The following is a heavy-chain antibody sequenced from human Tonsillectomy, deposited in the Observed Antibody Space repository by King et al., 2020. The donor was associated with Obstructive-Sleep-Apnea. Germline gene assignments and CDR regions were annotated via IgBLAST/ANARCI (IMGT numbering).Heavy chain of an antibody. CDR1: GFTFSSYW. CDR2: IKQDGSAK. D-gene: IGHD3-22*01. J-gene: IGHJ4*02. V-gene: IGHV3-7*03. Sequence: EVQLVESGGGLVQPGGPLRLSCAASGFTFSSYWMSWVRQAPGKGLEWVANIKQDGSAKYYVDSVKGRFTISRDNAKNSLYLQMSSLRVEDTAVYYCARDKGAYYYDSSGYYGYWGQGTLVTVSA. CDR3: ARDKGAYYYDSSGYYGY.